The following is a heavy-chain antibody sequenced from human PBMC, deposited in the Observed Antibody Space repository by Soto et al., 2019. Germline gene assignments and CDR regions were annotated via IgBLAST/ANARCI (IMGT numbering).Heavy chain of an antibody. V-gene: IGHV1-46*01. J-gene: IGHJ6*02. D-gene: IGHD2-15*01. CDR3: ARDIVFEAYYYYYYGMDV. Sequence: ASVKVSCKASGYTFTSYYMHWVRQAPGQGLEWMGIINPSGGSTSYAQKFQGRVTMTRDTSTSTVYMELSSLRSEDTAVYYCARDIVFEAYYYYYYGMDVWGQGTTVTVSS. CDR2: INPSGGST. CDR1: GYTFTSYY.